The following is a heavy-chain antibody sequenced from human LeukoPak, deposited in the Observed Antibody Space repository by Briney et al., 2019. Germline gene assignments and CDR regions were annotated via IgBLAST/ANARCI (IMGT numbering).Heavy chain of an antibody. Sequence: SETMSLTSTVSGGSINSYYWSWNRQPPGKGLEWIGHIFYTGSPNYNPPLKSQVTISLNRPKNQFSLSLTSVTAADTAVYYCARAGAWQIDPWGQGTLVTVSS. V-gene: IGHV4-59*01. CDR2: IFYTGSP. J-gene: IGHJ5*02. D-gene: IGHD3-10*01. CDR1: GGSINSYY. CDR3: ARAGAWQIDP.